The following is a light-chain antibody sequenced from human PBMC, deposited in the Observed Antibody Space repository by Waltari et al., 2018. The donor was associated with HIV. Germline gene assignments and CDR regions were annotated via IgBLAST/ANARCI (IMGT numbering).Light chain of an antibody. CDR2: RNN. CDR3: AAWGDSLSGPVV. CDR1: SSNI. J-gene: IGLJ2*01. V-gene: IGLV1-47*01. Sequence: QSVLTQPPSVSGTPGQRVTISCSGSSSNIHWYQQLPGTAPKLLSDRNNQRPAGVPDRLAGSKSGTSASLAISGLRSEDEADYHCAAWGDSLSGPVVFGGGTKLTVL.